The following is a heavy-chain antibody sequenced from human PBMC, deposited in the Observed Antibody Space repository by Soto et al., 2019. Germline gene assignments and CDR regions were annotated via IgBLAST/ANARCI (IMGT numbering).Heavy chain of an antibody. D-gene: IGHD3-10*01. J-gene: IGHJ6*02. CDR1: GFTFSAFG. Sequence: GSLRLSCAASGFTFSAFGMHWVRQAPGKGLEWVAIISYDGILKYYADSVKGRFTISRNTSKSALYLQMNSLRPEDTAVYYCAKDFKISGGHYGSLNYYYGMDVWGQGTTVTVSS. V-gene: IGHV3-30*18. CDR2: ISYDGILK. CDR3: AKDFKISGGHYGSLNYYYGMDV.